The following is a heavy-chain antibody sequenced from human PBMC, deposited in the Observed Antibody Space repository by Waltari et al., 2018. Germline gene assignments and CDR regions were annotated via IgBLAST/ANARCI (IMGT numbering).Heavy chain of an antibody. D-gene: IGHD3-10*01. V-gene: IGHV4-39*01. Sequence: QMQLQESGPALVKPSETLSLTCTVSRGSISNRGYFWGWIRQHPGKGLEWIGSIYYSGITYYNPSLKSRVTISVDTSKNQFSLKVTSMIAADTAIYYCARLPSGSGIFYWGQGYLVTVSP. J-gene: IGHJ4*02. CDR3: ARLPSGSGIFY. CDR1: RGSISNRGYF. CDR2: IYYSGIT.